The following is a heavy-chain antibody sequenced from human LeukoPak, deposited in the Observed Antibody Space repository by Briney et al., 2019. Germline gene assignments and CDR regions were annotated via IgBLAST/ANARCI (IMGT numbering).Heavy chain of an antibody. J-gene: IGHJ4*02. V-gene: IGHV3-74*01. D-gene: IGHD4-23*01. Sequence: GGSLRLSCADSGFTFSSYWMHWVRQAPGKGLVWVSRIDRDGSRINYADSVKGRFTISRDNGKNTLFLQMNSLRAEDAAVYYCVRGNDYGGPHYWGQGTLVTVSS. CDR2: IDRDGSRI. CDR3: VRGNDYGGPHY. CDR1: GFTFSSYW.